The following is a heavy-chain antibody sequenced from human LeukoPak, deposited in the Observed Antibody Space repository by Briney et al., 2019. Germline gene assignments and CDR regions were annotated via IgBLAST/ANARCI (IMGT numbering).Heavy chain of an antibody. V-gene: IGHV4-30-2*01. Sequence: PSQTLSLTCAVSGGSISSRDYSWSWIRLPPGKGLEWIGYVYHSGTTYYNPSLKSRVTISEDRSKNQFSLKLSSVTAADTAMYFCARSPRGDYFDSWGQGTLVTVSS. J-gene: IGHJ4*02. CDR1: GGSISSRDYS. CDR3: ARSPRGDYFDS. D-gene: IGHD4-17*01. CDR2: VYHSGTT.